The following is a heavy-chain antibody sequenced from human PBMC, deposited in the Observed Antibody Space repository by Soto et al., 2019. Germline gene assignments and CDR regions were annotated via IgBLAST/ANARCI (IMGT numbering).Heavy chain of an antibody. V-gene: IGHV3-74*01. D-gene: IGHD4-17*01. CDR2: INSDGSRT. J-gene: IGHJ4*02. CDR1: GFTFSIYW. CDR3: ADPYAEDTVV. Sequence: EVQLVESGGGLVQPGGSLRLSCTASGFTFSIYWLHWVRQAPGKGLVWVSHINSDGSRTTYADSVKGRFTISRDNAKNKLYLQMNSLRAEDTAMYYCADPYAEDTVVWGQGTLVTVSS.